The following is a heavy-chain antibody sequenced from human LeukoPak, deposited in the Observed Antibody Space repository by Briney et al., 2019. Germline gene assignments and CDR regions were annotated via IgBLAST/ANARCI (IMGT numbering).Heavy chain of an antibody. Sequence: GGSLRLSCAASGFTFSSYWMSWVRQAPGKGLEWVANIKKDGSEKYYVDSAKGRFTISRDNAKKSLYLQMNSLRAEDTAVYYCARHLSGVTGYTYGRGIDYWGQGTLVTVSS. D-gene: IGHD5-18*01. CDR2: IKKDGSEK. CDR1: GFTFSSYW. J-gene: IGHJ4*02. CDR3: ARHLSGVTGYTYGRGIDY. V-gene: IGHV3-7*01.